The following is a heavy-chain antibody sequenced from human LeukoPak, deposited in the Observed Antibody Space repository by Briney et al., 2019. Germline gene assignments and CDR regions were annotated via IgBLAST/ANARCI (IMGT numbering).Heavy chain of an antibody. D-gene: IGHD2-15*01. V-gene: IGHV3-21*01. CDR1: GFTFSSYS. Sequence: SGGSLRLSCAASGFTFSSYSMNWVRQAPGKGLEWASSISSSSSYIYYADSVKGRFTISRDNAKNSLYLQMNSLRAEDTAVYYCAREGYCSGGSCYVLDYWGQGTLVTVSS. J-gene: IGHJ4*02. CDR2: ISSSSSYI. CDR3: AREGYCSGGSCYVLDY.